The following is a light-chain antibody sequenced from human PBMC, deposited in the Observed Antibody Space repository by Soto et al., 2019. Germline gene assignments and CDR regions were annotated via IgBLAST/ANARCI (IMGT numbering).Light chain of an antibody. J-gene: IGKJ1*01. CDR3: QKYNNAQWT. CDR1: QGIGNY. CDR2: GAS. Sequence: DIQMTQSPSSLSASVGDRVTITCRASQGIGNYFAWNRQKPGKVPNLLVYGASTLQSGVPSRFSGSGSGTDFTLTISSLQPEDVATYYCQKYNNAQWTFGQGTKVEIK. V-gene: IGKV1-27*01.